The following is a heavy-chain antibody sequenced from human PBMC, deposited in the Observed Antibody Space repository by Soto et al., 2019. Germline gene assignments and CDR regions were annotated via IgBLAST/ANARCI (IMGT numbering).Heavy chain of an antibody. D-gene: IGHD6-13*01. J-gene: IGHJ4*02. CDR1: GGSISSYY. CDR2: IFYTGST. Sequence: QVQLQESGPGLVKPSETLSLTCTVSGGSISSYYWSWIRQPPGKGLEWIGYIFYTGSTNYNPSLKSRVTISVDTSKKQFSLKLSSVTAADTAVYYCARAIAAAGTTTALTDYWGRGALVTVSS. V-gene: IGHV4-59*01. CDR3: ARAIAAAGTTTALTDY.